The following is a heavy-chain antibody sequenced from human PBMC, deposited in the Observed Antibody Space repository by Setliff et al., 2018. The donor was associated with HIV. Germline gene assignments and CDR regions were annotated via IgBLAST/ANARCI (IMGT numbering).Heavy chain of an antibody. CDR3: AREFPGGTYGFDY. J-gene: IGHJ4*02. Sequence: ASVKVSCKASRHSFTTYFLHWVRQAPGQGLEWMGMVNPSGGEPSYAQRFQGRVTVTRDTSTSTVYMDLSSLRFEDTAVYYCAREFPGGTYGFDYWGQGTLVTVSS. CDR2: VNPSGGEP. V-gene: IGHV1-46*01. CDR1: RHSFTTYF. D-gene: IGHD1-26*01.